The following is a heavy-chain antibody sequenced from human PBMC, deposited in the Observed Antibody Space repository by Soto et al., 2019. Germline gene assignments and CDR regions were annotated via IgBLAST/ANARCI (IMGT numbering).Heavy chain of an antibody. CDR3: ARDGGNTIFGVVIVRDSQYGMDV. Sequence: EVQLLESGGGLVQPGGSLRLSCAASGFTFSSYAMSWVRQAPGKGLEWVSAISGSGGSTYYADSVKGRFTISRDNSKNTLYLQMNSLRAEDTAVYYCARDGGNTIFGVVIVRDSQYGMDVWGQGTTVTVSS. J-gene: IGHJ6*02. V-gene: IGHV3-23*01. CDR1: GFTFSSYA. CDR2: ISGSGGST. D-gene: IGHD3-3*01.